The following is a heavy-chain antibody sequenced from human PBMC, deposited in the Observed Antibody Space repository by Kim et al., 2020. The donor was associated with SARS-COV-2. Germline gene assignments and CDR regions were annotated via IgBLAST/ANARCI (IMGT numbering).Heavy chain of an antibody. CDR3: AKDGLDPHDYGDFNYFDY. CDR2: ISYDGSNK. J-gene: IGHJ4*02. V-gene: IGHV3-30*18. D-gene: IGHD4-17*01. CDR1: GFTFSSYG. Sequence: GGSLRLSCAASGFTFSSYGMHWVRQAPGKGLEWVAVISYDGSNKYYADSVKGRFTISRDNSKNTLYLQMNSLRAEDTAVYYCAKDGLDPHDYGDFNYFDYWGQGTLVTVSS.